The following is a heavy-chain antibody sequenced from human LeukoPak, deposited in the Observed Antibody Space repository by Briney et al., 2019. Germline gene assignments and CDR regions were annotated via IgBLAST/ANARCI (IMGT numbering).Heavy chain of an antibody. D-gene: IGHD2-2*01. J-gene: IGHJ4*02. V-gene: IGHV4-34*01. CDR1: GGSFSGYY. CDR2: INHSGST. CDR3: AREYCSRTSCYFDY. Sequence: SETLSLTCAVYGGSFSGYYWSWIRQPPGKGLEWIGEINHSGSTNYNPSLKSRVTMSVDTSKNQFSLKLSSVTAADTAVYYCAREYCSRTSCYFDYWGQGTLVTVSS.